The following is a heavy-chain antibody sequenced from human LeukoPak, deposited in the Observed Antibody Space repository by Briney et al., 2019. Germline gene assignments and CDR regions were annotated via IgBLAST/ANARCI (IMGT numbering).Heavy chain of an antibody. Sequence: SETLSLTCTVSGYSISSGYYWTWIRQPPGKGLEWIGYIYYSGSTNYNPSLKSRVTISVDTSKNQFSPKLSSVTAADTAVYYCARGGYSYGSKGLDYWGQGTLVTVSS. CDR2: IYYSGST. V-gene: IGHV4-61*01. CDR1: GYSISSGYY. D-gene: IGHD5-18*01. CDR3: ARGGYSYGSKGLDY. J-gene: IGHJ4*02.